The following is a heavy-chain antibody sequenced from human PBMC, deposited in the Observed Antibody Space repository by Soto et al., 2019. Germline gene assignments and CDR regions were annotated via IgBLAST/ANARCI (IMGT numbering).Heavy chain of an antibody. J-gene: IGHJ4*02. V-gene: IGHV3-23*01. CDR1: GFTFSKAW. Sequence: PGGSLRLSCAASGFTFSKAWVSWVRQAPGKGLEWVSVISASGDATYYAGSVKGRFTLSRDNSKSTLYLQMNSLTVPDTAVYYCAKTLTIYAVDTADYWGQGTQVTFSS. D-gene: IGHD3-3*01. CDR3: AKTLTIYAVDTADY. CDR2: ISASGDAT.